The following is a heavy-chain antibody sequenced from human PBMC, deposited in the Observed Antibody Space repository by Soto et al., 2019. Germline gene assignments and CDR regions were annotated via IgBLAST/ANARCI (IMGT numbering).Heavy chain of an antibody. Sequence: EVHLVESGGGLVQPGGSLRLSCAASGFTISSYAMSWVRQAPGKGLEWVSAITGSGGTTYYADSVKGRFTISRDNSKNTLYLQMDSLRAEDTAVYFCASVDFGAYIPHFAYCGQGTLVTVSS. CDR1: GFTISSYA. CDR2: ITGSGGTT. V-gene: IGHV3-23*04. D-gene: IGHD4-17*01. J-gene: IGHJ4*02. CDR3: ASVDFGAYIPHFAY.